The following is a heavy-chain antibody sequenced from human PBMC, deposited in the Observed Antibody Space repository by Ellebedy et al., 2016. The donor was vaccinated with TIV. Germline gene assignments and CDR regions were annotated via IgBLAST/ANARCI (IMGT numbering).Heavy chain of an antibody. CDR1: GDNVSSNSAA. Sequence: MPSETLSLTCAISGDNVSSNSAAWNWIRQSPSRGLEWLGRTYYKSKWFNDYAVSVKSRITINPDTSKNQFSLQLNSVTPEDTAVYYCARAWGYYYGLDVWGQGTTVTVSS. CDR3: ARAWGYYYGLDV. V-gene: IGHV6-1*01. J-gene: IGHJ6*02. D-gene: IGHD7-27*01. CDR2: TYYKSKWFN.